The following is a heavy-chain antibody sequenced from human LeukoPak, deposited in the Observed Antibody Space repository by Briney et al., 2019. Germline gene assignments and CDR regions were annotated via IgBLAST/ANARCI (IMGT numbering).Heavy chain of an antibody. CDR2: IWYDGSNK. Sequence: GGSLRLSCAASGFTFSSYGMHWVRRAPGKRLEWVAVIWYDGSNKYYADSVKGRFTISRDNSKNTLYLQMNSLRTEDTAVYYCARAGGYVGFDYWGQGTLVTVSS. J-gene: IGHJ4*02. CDR1: GFTFSSYG. D-gene: IGHD5-12*01. CDR3: ARAGGYVGFDY. V-gene: IGHV3-33*01.